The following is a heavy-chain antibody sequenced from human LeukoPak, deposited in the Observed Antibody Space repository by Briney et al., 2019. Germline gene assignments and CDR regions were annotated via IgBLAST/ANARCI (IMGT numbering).Heavy chain of an antibody. D-gene: IGHD2-2*01. CDR3: AKAAYYYCSSTSCPGSYYYYYMDV. CDR2: ISGSGGST. Sequence: GGSLRLSCAASGFTFSSYAMSWVRQAPGKGLEWVSAISGSGGSTYYADSVKGRFTISRDNSKNTLYLQMNSLRAEDTAVYYCAKAAYYYCSSTSCPGSYYYYYMDVWGKGTTVTVSS. V-gene: IGHV3-23*01. J-gene: IGHJ6*03. CDR1: GFTFSSYA.